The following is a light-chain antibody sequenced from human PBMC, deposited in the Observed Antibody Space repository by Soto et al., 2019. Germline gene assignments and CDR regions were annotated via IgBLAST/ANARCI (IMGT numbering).Light chain of an antibody. CDR1: SSNIGAGYE. CDR2: GNS. J-gene: IGLJ1*01. CDR3: SLYTSENTYV. V-gene: IGLV1-40*01. Sequence: QPVLTQPPSVSGAPGRRVPISCTGCSSNIGAGYELHWYQQLPGTAPNLLIYGNSNRPSGVPDRFSGSKSGTSASLAITGLQAEDEADYYCSLYTSENTYVFGTGTKVTVL.